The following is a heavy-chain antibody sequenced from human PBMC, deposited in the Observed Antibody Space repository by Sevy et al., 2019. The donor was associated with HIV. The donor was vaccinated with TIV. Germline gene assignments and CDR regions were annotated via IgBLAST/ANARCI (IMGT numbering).Heavy chain of an antibody. CDR1: GFTFSSYG. D-gene: IGHD5-12*01. V-gene: IGHV3-30*18. Sequence: GGSLRLSCAASGFTFSSYGMHWVRQAPGKGLEWVAVISYDGSNKYYADSVKGRFTISRDNSKNTLYLQMNSLRAEDTAVYYWAKGGNSGYDPWYYIDYWGQGTPVTVSS. CDR3: AKGGNSGYDPWYYIDY. CDR2: ISYDGSNK. J-gene: IGHJ4*01.